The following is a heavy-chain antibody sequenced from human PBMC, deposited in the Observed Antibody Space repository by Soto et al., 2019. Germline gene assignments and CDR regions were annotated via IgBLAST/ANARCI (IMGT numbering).Heavy chain of an antibody. D-gene: IGHD2-8*01. V-gene: IGHV4-39*01. J-gene: IGHJ2*01. CDR2: IYYSGST. CDR3: ARQRVGVSGYWYFDL. CDR1: GGSISSSSYY. Sequence: SETLSLTCTVSGGSISSSSYYWGWIRQPPGKGLEWIGSIYYSGSTYYNPSLKSRVTISVDTSKNQFSLKLSSVTAADTAVYYCARQRVGVSGYWYFDLWGRGTLVTVSS.